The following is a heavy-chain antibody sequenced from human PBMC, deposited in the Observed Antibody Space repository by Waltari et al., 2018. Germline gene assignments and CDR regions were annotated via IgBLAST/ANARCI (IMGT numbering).Heavy chain of an antibody. J-gene: IGHJ4*02. V-gene: IGHV3-21*01. CDR3: ARIRTYYYDSSGYNYFDY. CDR1: GFTFSSYS. D-gene: IGHD3-22*01. Sequence: EVQLVESGGGLVKPGGSLRLSCAASGFTFSSYSMNWVRQAPGKGLEWVSSISSSSSYRYYADSVKGRFTISRDNAKNSLYLQMNSLRAEDTAVYYCARIRTYYYDSSGYNYFDYWGQGTLVTVSS. CDR2: ISSSSSYR.